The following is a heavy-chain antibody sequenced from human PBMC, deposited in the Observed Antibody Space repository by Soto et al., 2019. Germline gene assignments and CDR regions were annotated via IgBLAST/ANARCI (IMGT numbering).Heavy chain of an antibody. D-gene: IGHD2-2*01. Sequence: GGSLRLSCTASGFMFSSYTMNWVRQAPGKGLEWVSSVSFRGDIYYADSLEGRFTISRDDAKNSLYLQMNSLRAEDTAVYYCARGCSSASCYYYWGQGTQVTVSS. CDR2: VSFRGDI. V-gene: IGHV3-21*01. CDR1: GFMFSSYT. CDR3: ARGCSSASCYYY. J-gene: IGHJ4*02.